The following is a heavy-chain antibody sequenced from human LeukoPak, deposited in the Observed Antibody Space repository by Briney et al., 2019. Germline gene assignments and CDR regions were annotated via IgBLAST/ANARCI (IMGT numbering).Heavy chain of an antibody. J-gene: IGHJ5*02. CDR2: IIPIFGTA. V-gene: IGHV1-69*06. CDR1: GGTFSSYA. CDR3: ARVAVAVAGTNFDP. Sequence: ASVKVSCKASGGTFSSYAISWVRQAPGQGLEWMGGIIPIFGTANYAQKFQGRVTITADKSTSTAYMELSSLRSEDTAVYYRARVAVAVAGTNFDPWGQGTLVTVSS. D-gene: IGHD6-19*01.